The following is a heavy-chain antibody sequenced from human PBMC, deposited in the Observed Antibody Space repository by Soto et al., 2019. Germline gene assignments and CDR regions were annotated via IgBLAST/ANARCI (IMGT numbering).Heavy chain of an antibody. V-gene: IGHV3-33*08. J-gene: IGHJ4*02. D-gene: IGHD1-1*01. CDR3: ALSWYSYYFVL. CDR2: IWYDGSDK. CDR1: GFTFSSYG. Sequence: GGSLRLSCAASGFTFSSYGMHWVRQAPGKGLEWVAVIWYDGSDKYYADSVKGRFTISRDNSKNTLYLQMNSLRAEDTAVYYCALSWYSYYFVLWCQGTLVTVSS.